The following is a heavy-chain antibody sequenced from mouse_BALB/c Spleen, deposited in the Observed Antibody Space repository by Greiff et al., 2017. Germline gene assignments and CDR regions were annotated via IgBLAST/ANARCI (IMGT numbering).Heavy chain of an antibody. CDR3: ARDRAYGSSYGCFDY. J-gene: IGHJ2*01. CDR1: GFTFSDYY. D-gene: IGHD1-1*01. V-gene: IGHV5-4*02. Sequence: EVMLVESGGGLVKPGGSLKLSCAASGFTFSDYYMYWVRQTPEKRLEWVATISDGGSYTYYPDSVKGRFTISRDNAKNNLYLQMSSLKSEDTAMYYCARDRAYGSSYGCFDYWGQGTTLTVSS. CDR2: ISDGGSYT.